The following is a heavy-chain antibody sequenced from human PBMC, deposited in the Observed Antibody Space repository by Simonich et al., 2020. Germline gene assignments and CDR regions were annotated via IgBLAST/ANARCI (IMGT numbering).Heavy chain of an antibody. J-gene: IGHJ6*03. V-gene: IGHV1-2*02. D-gene: IGHD7-27*01. CDR1: GYTFTGYY. Sequence: QVQLVQSGAEVKKPGASVKVSCKASGYTFTGYYMHWVRQAPGQGLEWLGWINPHSGGTNYAQKFQGRVTMTRDTSISTAYMELSRLRSDDTAVYYCARGALTGDYYYMDVWGKGTTVTVSS. CDR3: ARGALTGDYYYMDV. CDR2: INPHSGGT.